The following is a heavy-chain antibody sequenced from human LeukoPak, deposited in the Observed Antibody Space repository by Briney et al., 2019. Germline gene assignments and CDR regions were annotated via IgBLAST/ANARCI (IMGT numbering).Heavy chain of an antibody. D-gene: IGHD6-19*01. CDR2: IYNDGSA. CDR3: ARARGIAVAGAFFDY. J-gene: IGHJ4*02. Sequence: GGSLRLSCAASGFIVSSNFLNWVRQAPGKGLEWVSVIYNDGSASYANSVKGRFTISRDNAKNSLYLQMNSLRAEDTALYYCARARGIAVAGAFFDYWGQGTLVTVSS. CDR1: GFIVSSNF. V-gene: IGHV3-53*01.